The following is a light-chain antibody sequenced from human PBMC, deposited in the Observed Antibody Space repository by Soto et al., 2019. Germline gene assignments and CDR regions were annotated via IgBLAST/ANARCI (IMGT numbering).Light chain of an antibody. Sequence: EIVMTQSPATLSVSPGGRATLSCRASQSVTSNLAWYQQKPGQAPRLLIYGASTRATDVPARFSGSGSGIEFTLTISSLQSEDFAVYYCQQYNNWPRTFGQGTKVEI. CDR2: GAS. J-gene: IGKJ1*01. V-gene: IGKV3-15*01. CDR1: QSVTSN. CDR3: QQYNNWPRT.